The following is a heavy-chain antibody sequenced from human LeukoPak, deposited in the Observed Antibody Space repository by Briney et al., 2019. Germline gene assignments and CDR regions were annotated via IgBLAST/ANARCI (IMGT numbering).Heavy chain of an antibody. Sequence: ASVKVSCKASGYTFTGYYMHWVRQAPGQGLEWMGWINPSSGGTDYAQKFQGWVTMTRDTSISTAYMELSRLRSDDTAVYYCARDWPIAAADSQNYYYYGMDVWGQGTTVTVSS. V-gene: IGHV1-2*04. J-gene: IGHJ6*02. D-gene: IGHD6-13*01. CDR3: ARDWPIAAADSQNYYYYGMDV. CDR2: INPSSGGT. CDR1: GYTFTGYY.